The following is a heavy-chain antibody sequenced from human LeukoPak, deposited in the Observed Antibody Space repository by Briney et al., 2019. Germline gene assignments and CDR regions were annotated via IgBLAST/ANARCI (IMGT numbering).Heavy chain of an antibody. J-gene: IGHJ4*02. Sequence: GGSLRLSCAASGFTFSSYSMNWVRQAPGKGLEWVAFIRYDGSNKYYADSVKGRFTISRDNSKNTLYLQMSSLRAEDTAVYYCAKDTPDSSAYYLENWGQGTLVTVSS. CDR3: AKDTPDSSAYYLEN. D-gene: IGHD3-22*01. CDR1: GFTFSSYS. CDR2: IRYDGSNK. V-gene: IGHV3-30*02.